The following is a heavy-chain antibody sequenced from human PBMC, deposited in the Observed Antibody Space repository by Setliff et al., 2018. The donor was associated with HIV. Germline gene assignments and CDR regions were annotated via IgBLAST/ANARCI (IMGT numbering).Heavy chain of an antibody. CDR1: GGSISSSSYY. Sequence: SETLSLTCTVSGGSISSSSYYWGWIRQPPGKGLEWIGEINHSGSTNYKPSLKSRVTLSVDTSKNQFSLKLSSVTAADTAVYYCARESMSQNAFDIWGQGTMVTVSS. CDR2: INHSGST. CDR3: ARESMSQNAFDI. V-gene: IGHV4-39*07. J-gene: IGHJ3*02.